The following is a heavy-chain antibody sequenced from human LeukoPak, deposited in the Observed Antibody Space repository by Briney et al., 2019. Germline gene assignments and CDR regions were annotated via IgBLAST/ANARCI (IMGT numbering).Heavy chain of an antibody. CDR1: GGSISSSSYY. CDR2: IYYSGST. V-gene: IGHV4-39*02. D-gene: IGHD2-15*01. J-gene: IGHJ3*02. CDR3: ARDSEMGVVVAATSHQTTDAFDI. Sequence: SETLSLTCTVSGGSISSSSYYWGWIRQPPGKGREWIGSIYYSGSTYYNPSLKSRVTISVDTSKNQFSLKLSSVTDADTAVYYCARDSEMGVVVAATSHQTTDAFDIWGQGTMVTVSS.